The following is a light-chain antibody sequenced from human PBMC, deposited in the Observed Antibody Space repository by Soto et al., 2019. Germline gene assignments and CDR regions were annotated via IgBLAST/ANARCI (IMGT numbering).Light chain of an antibody. CDR1: QSISSTY. CDR3: QQYNSSPRT. V-gene: IGKV3-20*01. CDR2: GAS. Sequence: EIVLTQSPGTLSLSPGKRVTLSCRASQSISSTYSAWYQQKPGQAPRLLIYGASSRATGIPDRFSGSGSGTDFTLTISRLQPEDFAVYYCQQYNSSPRTFGQGTKVEVK. J-gene: IGKJ1*01.